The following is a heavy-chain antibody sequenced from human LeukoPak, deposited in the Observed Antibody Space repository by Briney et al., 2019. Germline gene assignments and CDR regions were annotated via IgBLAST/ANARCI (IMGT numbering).Heavy chain of an antibody. D-gene: IGHD5-24*01. CDR1: GFTFSYFW. CDR2: IYYDGSKK. J-gene: IGHJ4*02. Sequence: PGGSLRLSCAASGFTFSYFWMSWVRQAPGKGLEWVAVIYYDGSKKYYADSVEGRFTISRDNSKNTLYLHMKSLRVEDTAVYYCARGPDGYNSHFDYWGQGTLVTVSS. CDR3: ARGPDGYNSHFDY. V-gene: IGHV3-30-3*01.